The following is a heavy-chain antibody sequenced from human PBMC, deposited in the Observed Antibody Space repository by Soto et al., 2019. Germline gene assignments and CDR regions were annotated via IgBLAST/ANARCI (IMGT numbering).Heavy chain of an antibody. CDR1: GYSFTSYW. V-gene: IGHV5-51*01. CDR2: IYPGDFDI. Sequence: HGESLKISCKSSGYSFTSYWIGWVRQMPGKGLEWMGIIYPGDFDIRYSPSFQGQVTISADKSISTVYLLWRSLKASDTAMYYCARSSSPAWDSNYFYGMDVWGQGTTVTVSS. CDR3: ARSSSPAWDSNYFYGMDV. D-gene: IGHD1-26*01. J-gene: IGHJ6*02.